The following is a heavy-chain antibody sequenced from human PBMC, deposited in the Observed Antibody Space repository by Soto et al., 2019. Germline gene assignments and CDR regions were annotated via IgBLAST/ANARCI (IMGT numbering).Heavy chain of an antibody. Sequence: SETLSLTCAVYGGSFSGYYWSWIRQPPGKGLEWIGEINHSGSTNYNPSLKSRVTISVDTSKNQFPLKLSSVTAADTAVYYCASSYGDFEYFQHWGQGTLVTVSS. J-gene: IGHJ1*01. D-gene: IGHD4-17*01. CDR3: ASSYGDFEYFQH. CDR2: INHSGST. V-gene: IGHV4-34*01. CDR1: GGSFSGYY.